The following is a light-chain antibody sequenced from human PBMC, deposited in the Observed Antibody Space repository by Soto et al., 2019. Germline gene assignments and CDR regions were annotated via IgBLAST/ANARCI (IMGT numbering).Light chain of an antibody. Sequence: DIQMTQSPSTLSASVGDRVTITCRASQSISSWLAWYQQKPGKAPKILIYKASRLESGVPSRFSGSGSGTEFTLTISSLQPDDLATYYCQQYNSYWTFGQGTKVDIK. CDR1: QSISSW. CDR3: QQYNSYWT. J-gene: IGKJ1*01. CDR2: KAS. V-gene: IGKV1-5*03.